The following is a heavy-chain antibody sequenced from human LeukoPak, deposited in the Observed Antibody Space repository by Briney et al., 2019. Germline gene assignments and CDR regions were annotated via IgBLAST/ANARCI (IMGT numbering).Heavy chain of an antibody. V-gene: IGHV3-23*01. D-gene: IGHD3-22*01. CDR2: ISGSGGST. J-gene: IGHJ4*02. CDR3: AKGYYYDSSGYPSFDY. Sequence: GGSLRLSCAASGFTFTSYAMSWVRQAPGKGLEWVSAISGSGGSTHYADSVKGRFTISRDNSKNTLYLQMNSLRAEDTAVYYCAKGYYYDSSGYPSFDYWGQGTLVTVSS. CDR1: GFTFTSYA.